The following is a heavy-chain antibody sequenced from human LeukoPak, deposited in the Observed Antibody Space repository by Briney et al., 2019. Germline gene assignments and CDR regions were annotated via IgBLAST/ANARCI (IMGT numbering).Heavy chain of an antibody. Sequence: ASVKVSCKASGYTFSNYGISWVRQAPGLGLEWVGWTSYNGNTNYAQKFQDRVTMTTDTSTTTAYMELRSLESDDTAVYYCARHSGSGWQALGYWGQGTLVTVSS. CDR1: GYTFSNYG. V-gene: IGHV1-18*04. J-gene: IGHJ4*02. CDR3: ARHSGSGWQALGY. D-gene: IGHD6-19*01. CDR2: TSYNGNT.